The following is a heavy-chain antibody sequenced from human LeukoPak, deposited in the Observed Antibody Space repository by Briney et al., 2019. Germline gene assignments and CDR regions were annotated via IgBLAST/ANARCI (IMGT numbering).Heavy chain of an antibody. J-gene: IGHJ4*02. V-gene: IGHV3-20*04. CDR3: ARVKLLYGSGIGDAFDI. D-gene: IGHD3-10*01. CDR1: GFTFDDYG. Sequence: PGGSLRLSSAASGFTFDDYGMSWVRQAPGKGLEWVSGINWNGGSTGYEDSVKGRFTISRDNAKNSLYLQMNSLRAEDTALYYCARVKLLYGSGIGDAFDIWGQGTLVTVSS. CDR2: INWNGGST.